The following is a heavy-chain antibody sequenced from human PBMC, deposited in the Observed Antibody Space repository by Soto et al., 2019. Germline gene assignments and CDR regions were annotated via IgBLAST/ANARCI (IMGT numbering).Heavy chain of an antibody. V-gene: IGHV3-23*01. D-gene: IGHD6-13*01. CDR3: AKEHHYSSSWSEFDY. J-gene: IGHJ4*02. CDR1: GFTFSSYA. CDR2: ISGSGVST. Sequence: GGSLRLSCAPSGFTFSSYAMSWVRQAPGKGLEWVSAISGSGVSTYYADSVKGRFTISRDNSKNTLYLQMNSLRAEDTAVYYCAKEHHYSSSWSEFDYWGQGTLVTVSS.